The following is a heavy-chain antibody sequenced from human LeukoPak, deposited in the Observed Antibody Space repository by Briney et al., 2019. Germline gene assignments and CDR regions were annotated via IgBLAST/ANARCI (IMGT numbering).Heavy chain of an antibody. J-gene: IGHJ4*02. Sequence: SETLSLTCAVSGGSTSSGGYSWSWIRQPPGKGLEWIGYIYHSGSTYYNPSLKSRVTISVDRSKNQFSLKLSSVTAADTAVYYCARVSSEEFDYWGQGTLVTVSS. CDR3: ARVSSEEFDY. CDR1: GGSTSSGGYS. CDR2: IYHSGST. V-gene: IGHV4-30-2*01.